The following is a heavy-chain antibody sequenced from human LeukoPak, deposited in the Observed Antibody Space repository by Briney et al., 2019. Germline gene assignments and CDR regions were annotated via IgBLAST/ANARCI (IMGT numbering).Heavy chain of an antibody. CDR3: ARSASMVRGVIIPSSYYYYGMDV. J-gene: IGHJ6*02. CDR2: INPNSGGT. D-gene: IGHD3-10*01. CDR1: GYTFTGYY. V-gene: IGHV1-2*02. Sequence: ASVKVSCKASGYTFTGYYMHWVRQAPGQGLEWMGWINPNSGGTNYAQKFQGRVTMTRDTSISTAYMELSRLRSGDTAVYYCARSASMVRGVIIPSSYYYYGMDVWGQGTTVTVSS.